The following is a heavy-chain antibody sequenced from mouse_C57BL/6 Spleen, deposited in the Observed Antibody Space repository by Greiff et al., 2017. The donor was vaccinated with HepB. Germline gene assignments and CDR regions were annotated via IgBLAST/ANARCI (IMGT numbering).Heavy chain of an antibody. CDR2: IDPSDSET. D-gene: IGHD2-1*01. J-gene: IGHJ2*01. V-gene: IGHV1-52*01. CDR3: ARMGIYYGNVYYFDY. CDR1: GYTFTSYW. Sequence: QVQLQQPGAELVRPGSSVKLSCKASGYTFTSYWMHWVKQRPIQGLEWIGNIDPSDSETHYNQKFKDKATLTVDKSSSTAYMQLSSLTSEDSAVYYCARMGIYYGNVYYFDYWGQGTTLTVSS.